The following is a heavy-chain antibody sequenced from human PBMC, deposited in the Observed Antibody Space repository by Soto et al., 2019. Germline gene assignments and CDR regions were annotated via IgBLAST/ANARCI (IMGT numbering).Heavy chain of an antibody. J-gene: IGHJ1*01. D-gene: IGHD6-13*01. CDR2: ISTYNANT. CDR3: ARERDGSSWSSAESLQY. CDR1: GYIFSNYG. Sequence: SVKVSCKASGYIFSNYGISWVRQAPGQGLEWMGWISTYNANTYYAQKFQGRVTMTTDTSTSTAYMELRNLRSDDTAVFYCARERDGSSWSSAESLQYWGQGTLVTVSS. V-gene: IGHV1-18*01.